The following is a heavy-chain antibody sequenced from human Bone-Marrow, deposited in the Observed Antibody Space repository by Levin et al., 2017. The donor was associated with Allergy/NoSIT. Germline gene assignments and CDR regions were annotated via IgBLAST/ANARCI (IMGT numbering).Heavy chain of an antibody. CDR1: GFTFSSYA. J-gene: IGHJ5*02. D-gene: IGHD3-9*01. CDR3: AKGGNYDIFLDP. CDR2: ISGSGGST. V-gene: IGHV3-23*01. Sequence: HPGGSLRLSCAASGFTFSSYAMSWVRQAPGKGLEWVSAISGSGGSTYYADSVKGRFTISRDNSKNTLYLQMNSLRAEDTAVYYCAKGGNYDIFLDPWGQGTLVTVSS.